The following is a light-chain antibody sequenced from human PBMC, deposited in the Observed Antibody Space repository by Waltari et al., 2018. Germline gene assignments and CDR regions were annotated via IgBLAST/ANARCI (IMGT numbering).Light chain of an antibody. Sequence: QSALIQPASVSGSPGQSITISCIGISSDVGSYNLVSWYQQHPDKAPKLMIYEGTKRPSGGSNRFSGSKSGTTASLIISGLQAEDEGDYYCSYGGSSTWVFGGGTKLTVL. CDR1: SSDVGSYNL. J-gene: IGLJ3*02. CDR2: EGT. V-gene: IGLV2-23*01. CDR3: CSYGGSSTWV.